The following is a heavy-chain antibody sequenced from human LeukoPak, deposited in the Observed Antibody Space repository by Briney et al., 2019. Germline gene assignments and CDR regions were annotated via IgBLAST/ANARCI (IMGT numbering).Heavy chain of an antibody. D-gene: IGHD3-3*01. J-gene: IGHJ4*02. CDR2: ISSSSSTI. V-gene: IGHV3-48*02. CDR3: ARDRGYDFWSGYYGFDY. Sequence: PGGSLTLSCAASGFTVSTNYMSWVRQAPGKGLEWVSYISSSSSTIYYADAVKGRFTISRDNAKNSLYLQMNSLRDEDTAVYYCARDRGYDFWSGYYGFDYWGQGTLVTVSS. CDR1: GFTVSTNY.